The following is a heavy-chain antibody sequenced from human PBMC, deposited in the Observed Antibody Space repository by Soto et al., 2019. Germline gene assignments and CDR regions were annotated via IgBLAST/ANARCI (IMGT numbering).Heavy chain of an antibody. D-gene: IGHD3-22*01. CDR2: IYYSGST. Sequence: KTSETLSLTCTVSGGSISSSSYYWGWIRQPPGKGLEWIGSIYYSGSTYYNPSLKSRVTISVDTSKNQFSLKLSSVTAADTAVYYCARGGYYDSSGYYDGDYFDYWGQGTLVTVSS. V-gene: IGHV4-39*01. CDR3: ARGGYYDSSGYYDGDYFDY. CDR1: GGSISSSSYY. J-gene: IGHJ4*02.